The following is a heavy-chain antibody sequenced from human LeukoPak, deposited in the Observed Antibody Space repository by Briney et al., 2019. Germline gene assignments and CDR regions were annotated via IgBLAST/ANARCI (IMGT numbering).Heavy chain of an antibody. D-gene: IGHD3-3*01. Sequence: ASVKVSCKASGYTFTGYYMHWVRQAPGQGLEWTGWINPNSGGTNYAQKFQGRVTMTRDTSISTAYMELSRLRSDDTAVYYCARDRDGVVTADYWGQGTLVTVSS. CDR2: INPNSGGT. CDR3: ARDRDGVVTADY. CDR1: GYTFTGYY. V-gene: IGHV1-2*02. J-gene: IGHJ4*02.